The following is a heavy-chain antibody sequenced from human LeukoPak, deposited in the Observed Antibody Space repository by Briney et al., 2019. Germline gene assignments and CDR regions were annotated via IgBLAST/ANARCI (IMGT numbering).Heavy chain of an antibody. CDR1: GGSISSYY. J-gene: IGHJ3*02. D-gene: IGHD2/OR15-2a*01. V-gene: IGHV4-59*01. CDR3: ARQGLSDAFDI. CDR2: IYYSGST. Sequence: PSETLSLTCTVSGGSISSYYWSWIRQPPGKGLEWIGYIYYSGSTNYNPSLKSRVTISVDTSKNQFSLKLSSVTAADSAVYYCARQGLSDAFDIWGQGTMVTVSP.